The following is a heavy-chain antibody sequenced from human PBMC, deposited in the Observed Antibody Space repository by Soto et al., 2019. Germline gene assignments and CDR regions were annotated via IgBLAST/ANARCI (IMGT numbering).Heavy chain of an antibody. J-gene: IGHJ4*02. CDR2: ISYDEKTK. V-gene: IGHV3-30*18. D-gene: IGHD1-1*01. CDR3: AKGSQLAAVLDN. Sequence: QVELVESGGGVVQPGRSLRLSCAASGFTFSTYGMHWVRQAPGKGLEWLAVISYDEKTKYYADSVKARFTISRDNSKNTLFLQMNRLRSVDTAVYYCAKGSQLAAVLDNWGQGTLVTVSS. CDR1: GFTFSTYG.